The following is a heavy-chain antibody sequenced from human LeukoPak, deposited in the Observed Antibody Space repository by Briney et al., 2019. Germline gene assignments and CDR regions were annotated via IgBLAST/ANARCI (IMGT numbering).Heavy chain of an antibody. Sequence: SETLSLTCTVSGGSISSSSYYWGWIRQPPGKGLEWIGSIYYSGSTYYNPSLKSRATISVDTSKNQFSLKLSSVTAADTAVYYCATQDIVVVPAAENHDAFDIWGQGTMVTVSS. J-gene: IGHJ3*02. CDR3: ATQDIVVVPAAENHDAFDI. D-gene: IGHD2-2*01. CDR1: GGSISSSSYY. CDR2: IYYSGST. V-gene: IGHV4-39*01.